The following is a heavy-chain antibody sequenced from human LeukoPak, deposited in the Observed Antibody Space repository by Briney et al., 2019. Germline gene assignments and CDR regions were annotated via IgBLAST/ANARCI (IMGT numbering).Heavy chain of an antibody. CDR3: ARGPQAGYSSRTDYYYYYMDV. D-gene: IGHD6-13*01. CDR1: GSAFSDYY. J-gene: IGHJ6*03. V-gene: IGHV3-11*01. CDR2: ISSSGSTI. Sequence: GGSLRLSCAASGSAFSDYYMSWIRQAPGKGLEWVSYISSSGSTIYYADSVKGRFTISRDNAKNSLYLQMNSLRAEDTAVYYCARGPQAGYSSRTDYYYYYMDVWGKGTTVTASS.